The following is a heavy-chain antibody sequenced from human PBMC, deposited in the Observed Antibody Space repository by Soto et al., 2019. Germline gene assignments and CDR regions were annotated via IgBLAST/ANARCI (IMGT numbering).Heavy chain of an antibody. J-gene: IGHJ4*02. V-gene: IGHV3-23*01. CDR2: ISGSGTTT. D-gene: IGHD4-17*01. Sequence: GGPMRHSCPATGGTFVNFARSLVRQAPGKGLEWVSAISGSGTTTYYADSVKGRFTISRDNSKNTLFLQMNSLRAEDTAVYYCARDPRKTSVTTSVDYWGQGNLVTVSS. CDR3: ARDPRKTSVTTSVDY. CDR1: GGTFVNFA.